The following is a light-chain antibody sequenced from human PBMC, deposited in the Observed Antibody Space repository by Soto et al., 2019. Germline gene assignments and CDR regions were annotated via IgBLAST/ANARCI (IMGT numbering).Light chain of an antibody. CDR3: QQYYSTPPWT. CDR2: WAS. V-gene: IGKV4-1*01. J-gene: IGKJ1*01. Sequence: DIVMTQSPDSLAVSLGERATINCKSSQSVLYSSNNKNYLAWYQQKPGQPPKLLIYWASTRESGVPDRFSGSGSGTDFTLTISILQAEDVSVYYCQQYYSTPPWTCCQGTKVHI. CDR1: QSVLYSSNNKNY.